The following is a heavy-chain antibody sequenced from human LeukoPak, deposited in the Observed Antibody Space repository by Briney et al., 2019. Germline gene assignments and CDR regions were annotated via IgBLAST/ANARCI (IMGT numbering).Heavy chain of an antibody. D-gene: IGHD3-9*01. V-gene: IGHV3-23*01. Sequence: GGSLRLSCAASGFTFSSYAMSWVRQAPGKGLEWVSGISGSGGTTYSADSVRGRFTISRDDSKNTPYLQMNSLRAEDTAVYYCAKYPTTGYSYYFDYWGQGTLVTVSS. CDR2: ISGSGGTT. J-gene: IGHJ4*02. CDR3: AKYPTTGYSYYFDY. CDR1: GFTFSSYA.